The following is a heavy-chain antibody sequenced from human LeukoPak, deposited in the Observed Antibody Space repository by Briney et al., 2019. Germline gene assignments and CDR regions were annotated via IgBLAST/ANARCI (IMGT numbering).Heavy chain of an antibody. CDR3: ARPVEMATSPFDY. V-gene: IGHV5-51*01. J-gene: IGHJ4*02. D-gene: IGHD5-24*01. CDR1: GYGFTSTW. CDR2: IFPGDSDT. Sequence: GESLKISCKGSGYGFTSTWIGWVRQMPGKGLEWMGLIFPGDSDTRYSPSFQGQVTISADKSINTAYLQWSSLKASDTAMYYCARPVEMATSPFDYWGQGTLVTVSS.